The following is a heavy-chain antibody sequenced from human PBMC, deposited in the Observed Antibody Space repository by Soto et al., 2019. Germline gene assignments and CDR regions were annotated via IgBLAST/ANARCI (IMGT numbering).Heavy chain of an antibody. CDR1: GFIFSDYT. V-gene: IGHV3-21*01. J-gene: IGHJ6*02. D-gene: IGHD2-8*01. CDR2: VSRRSENL. Sequence: PGGSLRLSCTASGFIFSDYTINWVRQAPGEGLEWVSSVSRRSENLLYADSVKGRFTISRDNAKNSVSLQMNSLRAEDTALYYCALMLYTEEGVGLDVWGQGTTVTVSS. CDR3: ALMLYTEEGVGLDV.